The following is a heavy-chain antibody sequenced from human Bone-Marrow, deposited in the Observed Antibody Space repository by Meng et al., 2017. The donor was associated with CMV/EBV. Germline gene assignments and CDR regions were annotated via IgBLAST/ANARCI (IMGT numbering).Heavy chain of an antibody. V-gene: IGHV4-59*01. D-gene: IGHD5-18*01. CDR3: ASLRTWIQR. CDR2: IYYSGST. Sequence: SETLSLTCTVSGGSISGYHWSWFRQPPGKGLEWIGYIYYSGSTNYNPSLKSRVTISVDTSKNQFSLKLSYVTAADTAVYYCASLRTWIQRWGQGTLVTVYS. CDR1: GGSISGYH. J-gene: IGHJ4*02.